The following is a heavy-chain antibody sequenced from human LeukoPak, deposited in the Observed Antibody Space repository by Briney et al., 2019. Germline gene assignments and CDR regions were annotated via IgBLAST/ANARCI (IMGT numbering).Heavy chain of an antibody. CDR3: ARAGYGDYGSDY. Sequence: SQTLSLTCTVSGGSISSGGYYWSWIRRHPGKGLEWIGYIYYSGSTYYNPSLKSRVTISVDTSKNQFSLKLSSVTAADTAVYYCARAGYGDYGSDYWGQGTLVTVSS. V-gene: IGHV4-31*03. D-gene: IGHD4-17*01. J-gene: IGHJ4*02. CDR2: IYYSGST. CDR1: GGSISSGGYY.